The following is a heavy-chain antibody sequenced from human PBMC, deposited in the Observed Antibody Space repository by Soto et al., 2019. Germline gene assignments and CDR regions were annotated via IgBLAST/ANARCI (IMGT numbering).Heavy chain of an antibody. Sequence: QVQLVESGGGVVQPGRSLRLSCVASGFTFSSCAMHWVRQVPGKGLEWLAVVTHDGTLYPYADSVKGRFSISRDNSRKTLYLQMNGLRPEDTAVYYCVKDQSDTWSFDYWGQGTLVTVSS. D-gene: IGHD2-8*02. CDR2: VTHDGTLY. CDR3: VKDQSDTWSFDY. V-gene: IGHV3-30*18. J-gene: IGHJ4*02. CDR1: GFTFSSCA.